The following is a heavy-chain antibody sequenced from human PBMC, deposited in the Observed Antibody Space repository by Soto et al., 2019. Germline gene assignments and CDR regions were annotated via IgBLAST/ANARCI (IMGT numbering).Heavy chain of an antibody. CDR3: ARGDPVVVTDPWFDP. CDR2: SYHSGST. CDR1: GGSISSGGYS. Sequence: QLQLQESGSGLVKPSQTLSLTSAVSGGSISSGGYSWSWIRQPPGKGLEWIGYSYHSGSTYYNPSLKIRVTISVDRSKNQFSLKLSSVTAADTAVYYCARGDPVVVTDPWFDPWGQGTLVTVSS. J-gene: IGHJ5*02. D-gene: IGHD2-21*02. V-gene: IGHV4-30-2*01.